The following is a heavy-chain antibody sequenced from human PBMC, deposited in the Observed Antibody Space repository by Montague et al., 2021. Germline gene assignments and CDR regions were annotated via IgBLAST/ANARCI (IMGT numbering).Heavy chain of an antibody. D-gene: IGHD2-15*01. Sequence: TLSLTCSVSGGSISSGGFYWSWIRQHPGKGPEWIGSIHDSGSTNYNPSLKSRLTLSRDTSKNQVSLRLTSVTAAETAVYYCARSGGYCSGGRCDTFDYWGQGTLVTVSS. J-gene: IGHJ4*02. CDR2: IHDSGST. CDR3: ARSGGYCSGGRCDTFDY. CDR1: GGSISSGGFY. V-gene: IGHV4-31*03.